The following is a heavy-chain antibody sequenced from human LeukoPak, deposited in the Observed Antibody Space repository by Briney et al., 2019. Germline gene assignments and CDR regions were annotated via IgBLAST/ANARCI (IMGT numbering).Heavy chain of an antibody. V-gene: IGHV3-30*18. CDR3: AKDGPGYSSGWYPDY. J-gene: IGHJ4*02. CDR2: ISYDGSNK. D-gene: IGHD6-19*01. CDR1: GFTFSSYG. Sequence: GGSLRLSCAASGFTFSSYGMHWVRQAPGKGLEWVAVISYDGSNKYYADSVKGRFTISRDNSKNTLYLQMNSLRAEDTAVYYCAKDGPGYSSGWYPDYWGQGTLVTVSS.